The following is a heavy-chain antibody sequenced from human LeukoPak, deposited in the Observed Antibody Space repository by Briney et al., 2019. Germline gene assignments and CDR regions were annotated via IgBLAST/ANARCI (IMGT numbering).Heavy chain of an antibody. CDR1: GFTFSSYA. J-gene: IGHJ4*02. V-gene: IGHV3-64*01. CDR2: ISSNGGNI. CDR3: ARKTNYFDY. Sequence: GGSLRLSCAASGFTFSSYAMHWVRQAPGKGLEYVSVISSNGGNIYYANSVKGRFTISRDNSKNTLYLQMGSLRPEDMAVYYCARKTNYFDYWGQGTLVTVSS.